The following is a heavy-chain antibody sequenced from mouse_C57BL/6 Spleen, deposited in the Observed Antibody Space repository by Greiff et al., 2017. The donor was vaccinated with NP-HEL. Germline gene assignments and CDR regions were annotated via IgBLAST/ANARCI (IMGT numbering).Heavy chain of an antibody. CDR2: IWSGGST. Sequence: QVQLQQSGPGLVQPSQSLSITCTVSGFSLTSYGVHWVRQSPGKGLEWLGVIWSGGSTDYNAAFISRLSISKDNSKSQVFFKMNSLQADDTAIYYCARERDSSGYQAWFAYWGQGTLVTVSA. CDR1: GFSLTSYG. J-gene: IGHJ3*01. CDR3: ARERDSSGYQAWFAY. D-gene: IGHD3-2*02. V-gene: IGHV2-2*01.